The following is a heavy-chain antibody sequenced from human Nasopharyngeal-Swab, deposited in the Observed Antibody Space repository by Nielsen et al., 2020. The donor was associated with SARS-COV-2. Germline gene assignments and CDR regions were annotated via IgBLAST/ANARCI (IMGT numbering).Heavy chain of an antibody. CDR3: ARVGERYYYDSSGYSYFDY. CDR2: ISGTSTYI. CDR1: GFTFSTYS. D-gene: IGHD3-22*01. J-gene: IGHJ4*02. Sequence: GESLKISCTASGFTFSTYSMNWVRQAPGKGLEWVSSISGTSTYIYYADSVKGRFTISRDNSKNTLYLQMNSLRAEDTAVYYCARVGERYYYDSSGYSYFDYWGQGTLVTVSS. V-gene: IGHV3-21*01.